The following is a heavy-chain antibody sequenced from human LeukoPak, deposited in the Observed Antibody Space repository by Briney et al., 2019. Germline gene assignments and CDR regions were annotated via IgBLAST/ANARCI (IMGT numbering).Heavy chain of an antibody. CDR2: IYTSGST. D-gene: IGHD1-26*01. V-gene: IGHV4-4*07. Sequence: PSETLSLTCTVSGGSISSYYWSWIRQPAGKGLEWIGRIYTSGSTNYNPSLKSRVTMSVDTSKNQFSLKLSSVTAADTAVYYCARDLRELYHEGRNWFDPWGQGTLVTVSS. J-gene: IGHJ5*02. CDR1: GGSISSYY. CDR3: ARDLRELYHEGRNWFDP.